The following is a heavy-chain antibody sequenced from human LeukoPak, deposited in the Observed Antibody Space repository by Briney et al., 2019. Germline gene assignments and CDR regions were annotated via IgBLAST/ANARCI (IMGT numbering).Heavy chain of an antibody. CDR3: ARSGQLWLSSHDY. D-gene: IGHD5-18*01. Sequence: SGGSLRLSCAASGFTFSNYGMHWVRQAPGKGLECVAVLSYDGSQKYYADSVKGRFTISRDNSKNTLYVQMNSLRAEDTAVYYCARSGQLWLSSHDYWGQGTLVSVSS. J-gene: IGHJ4*02. V-gene: IGHV3-30*03. CDR1: GFTFSNYG. CDR2: LSYDGSQK.